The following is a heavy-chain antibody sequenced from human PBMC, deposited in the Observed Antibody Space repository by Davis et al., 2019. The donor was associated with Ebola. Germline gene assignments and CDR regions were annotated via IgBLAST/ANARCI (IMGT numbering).Heavy chain of an antibody. CDR1: GFTFNTIF. Sequence: PGVSLRLSCEASGFTFNTIFMSFYRHAQGKGLEWVSALSDSGYELRYADSVRGRFTISRDNSKNTVYLQMNSLRADDTAIYYCATYVQRGPDDWGRGTFVTVSS. CDR3: ATYVQRGPDD. J-gene: IGHJ4*02. D-gene: IGHD1-1*01. V-gene: IGHV3-23*01. CDR2: LSDSGYEL.